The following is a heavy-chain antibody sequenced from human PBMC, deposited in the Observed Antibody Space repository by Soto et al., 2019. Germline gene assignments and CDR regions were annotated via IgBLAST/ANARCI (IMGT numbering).Heavy chain of an antibody. V-gene: IGHV1-69*02. CDR3: ATTYYDSSVYYPGLFDY. D-gene: IGHD3-22*01. CDR2: IIPILGIA. Sequence: QVQLVQSGAEVKKPGSSVKVSCKASGGTFSSYTISWVRQAPGQGLEWMGRIIPILGIANYAQKFQGRVTITSAKSPRTAYMELGRLGSEATALYYCATTYYDSSVYYPGLFDYWGQGTLVTVSS. CDR1: GGTFSSYT. J-gene: IGHJ4*02.